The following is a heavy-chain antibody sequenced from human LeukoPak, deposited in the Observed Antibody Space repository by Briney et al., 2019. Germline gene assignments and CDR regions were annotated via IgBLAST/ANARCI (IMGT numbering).Heavy chain of an antibody. J-gene: IGHJ3*02. CDR1: GLTFSNYA. CDR2: ISGSGDGT. V-gene: IGHV3-23*01. CDR3: SKDPNGDYVGAFDM. Sequence: GGSLRLSCVASGLTFSNYAMTWVRQTPGKGLEWVSSISGSGDGTSYADSVKGLFTLSRDNSKNTLFLHMDSLRADDTAVYYCSKDPNGDYVGAFDMWGPGTMVTVSS. D-gene: IGHD4-17*01.